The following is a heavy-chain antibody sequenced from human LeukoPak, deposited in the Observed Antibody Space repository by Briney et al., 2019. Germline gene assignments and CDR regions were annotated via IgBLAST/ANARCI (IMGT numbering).Heavy chain of an antibody. J-gene: IGHJ3*02. D-gene: IGHD2-15*01. CDR2: VNHSGST. V-gene: IGHV4-34*01. CDR1: GGSFSGYY. Sequence: SETLSLTCAVYGGSFSGYYWSWIRQPPGKGLEWIGEVNHSGSTNYNPSLKSRVTISVDTSRNQFSLRLSSVTAADTAVFYCARHLLAASRPGAFDIWGQGTMVTLSS. CDR3: ARHLLAASRPGAFDI.